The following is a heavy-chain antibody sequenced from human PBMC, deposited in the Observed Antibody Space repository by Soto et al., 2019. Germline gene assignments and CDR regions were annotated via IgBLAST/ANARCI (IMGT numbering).Heavy chain of an antibody. J-gene: IGHJ4*02. V-gene: IGHV1-69*19. D-gene: IGHD3-10*01. CDR2: IYPMFGAA. CDR3: AREVQVHTPAFVY. Sequence: QVQLVQSGAEMKKPGSSVKVSCQSSGGTFNTYAMNWVRQAPGQGPVWMGDIYPMFGAANYAPKFQGRLTITADEAAGTSYIQLSSLTSEDTALYFCAREVQVHTPAFVYWGQGTLVTVSS. CDR1: GGTFNTYA.